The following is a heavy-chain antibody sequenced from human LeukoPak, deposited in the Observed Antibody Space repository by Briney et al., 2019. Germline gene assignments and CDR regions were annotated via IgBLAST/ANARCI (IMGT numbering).Heavy chain of an antibody. CDR3: ARGPGYDDY. CDR1: GYTFTGYS. Sequence: VASVKVSCKASGYTFTGYSMHWLRQAPGQGLEWMGGIIPIFGTANYAQKFQGRVTITADESTSTAYMELSSLRSEDTAVYYCARGPGYDDYWGQGTLVTVSS. D-gene: IGHD3-10*01. V-gene: IGHV1-69*13. CDR2: IIPIFGTA. J-gene: IGHJ4*02.